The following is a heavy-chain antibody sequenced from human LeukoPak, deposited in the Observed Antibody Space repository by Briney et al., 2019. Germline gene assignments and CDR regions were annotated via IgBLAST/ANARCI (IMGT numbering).Heavy chain of an antibody. CDR3: ARDANDYDSSGFSWGYYYYYMDV. CDR2: ISTSSTYI. D-gene: IGHD3-22*01. Sequence: GGSLRLSCAASGFTFSSYGMNWVRQAPGKGLEWVSSISTSSTYIYYADSVKGRFTISRDNAKNSLYLQMNSLRAEDTAVYYCARDANDYDSSGFSWGYYYYYMDVWGKGTTVTVSS. J-gene: IGHJ6*03. V-gene: IGHV3-21*01. CDR1: GFTFSSYG.